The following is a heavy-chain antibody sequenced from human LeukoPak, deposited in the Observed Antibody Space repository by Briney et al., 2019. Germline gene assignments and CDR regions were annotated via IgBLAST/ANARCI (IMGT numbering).Heavy chain of an antibody. V-gene: IGHV3-30*03. J-gene: IGHJ4*02. Sequence: GGSLRLSCAASGFTFSSYGMHWVRQAPGKGLEWVAVISYDGSNKYYADSVKGRFTISRDNSKNMLYLQMNSLRAEDTAIYYCARRNWGTESLESYSFDYWGQGTLVTVSS. D-gene: IGHD7-27*01. CDR2: ISYDGSNK. CDR1: GFTFSSYG. CDR3: ARRNWGTESLESYSFDY.